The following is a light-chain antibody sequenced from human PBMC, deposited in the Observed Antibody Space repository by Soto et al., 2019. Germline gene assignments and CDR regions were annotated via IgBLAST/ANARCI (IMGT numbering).Light chain of an antibody. Sequence: QSALTQPASVSGSPGQSITISCTGTSSDVGSGNVVSWYQHYPGKAPQLIIYEGFKRPSGVSSRFSGSKSGNTASLTISGLQAEDEAEYYCCSHAGRDTYVFGTGTTLTVL. CDR1: SSDVGSGNV. CDR2: EGF. J-gene: IGLJ1*01. CDR3: CSHAGRDTYV. V-gene: IGLV2-23*01.